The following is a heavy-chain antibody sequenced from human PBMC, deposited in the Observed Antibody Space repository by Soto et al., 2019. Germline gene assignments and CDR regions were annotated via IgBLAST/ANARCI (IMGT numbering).Heavy chain of an antibody. Sequence: GASVKVSCKASGYTFTSYAMYWVRQAPGQRLEWMGWINAGNGNTKYSQKFQGRVTITRDTSASTAYMELSSLRSGDTAVYYCARDRRYYGSGSYFHWGQGTLVTVSS. CDR2: INAGNGNT. CDR3: ARDRRYYGSGSYFH. D-gene: IGHD3-10*01. CDR1: GYTFTSYA. J-gene: IGHJ4*02. V-gene: IGHV1-3*01.